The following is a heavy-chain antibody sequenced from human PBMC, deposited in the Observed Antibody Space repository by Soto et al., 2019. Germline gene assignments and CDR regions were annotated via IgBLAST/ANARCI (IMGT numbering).Heavy chain of an antibody. J-gene: IGHJ3*01. CDR3: ARHDHGSYAINGFDV. V-gene: IGHV4-39*01. CDR2: ISYGGTT. Sequence: NPSETLSLTCTVSGHSITTSGRLGGWIPQPPRKGLEWIGTISYGGTTFYTPSLKTRITISVDSSKNQFSLSLVSVTAADTAIYYCARHDHGSYAINGFDVWGQGTMVT. CDR1: GHSITTSGRL.